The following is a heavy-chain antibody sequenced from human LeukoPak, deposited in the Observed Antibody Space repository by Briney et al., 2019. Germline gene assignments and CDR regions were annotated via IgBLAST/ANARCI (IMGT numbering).Heavy chain of an antibody. D-gene: IGHD5-18*01. J-gene: IGHJ4*02. Sequence: GSLRLSCAASGFTFSSYWMSWVRQAPGKGLGWVANIKQDGSEKYYVDSVKGRFTISRDNAKNSLYLQMNSLRAEDTAVYYCASPRYSYGYDVAGDWGQGTLVTVSS. CDR2: IKQDGSEK. CDR3: ASPRYSYGYDVAGD. V-gene: IGHV3-7*03. CDR1: GFTFSSYW.